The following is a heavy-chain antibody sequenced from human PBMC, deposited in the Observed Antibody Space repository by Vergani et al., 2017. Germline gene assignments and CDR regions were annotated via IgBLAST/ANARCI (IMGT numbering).Heavy chain of an antibody. Sequence: QVQLVESGGGVVQPGRSLRLSCAASGFTFSSYGMHWVRQAPGKGLEWVAVISYDGSNKYYADSVKGRFTISRDNSKNTLYLQMNSLRAEDTAVYYCAKGPYCSSTSCYYYYYYYMDVWGKGTTVTVSS. J-gene: IGHJ6*03. D-gene: IGHD2-2*01. V-gene: IGHV3-30*18. CDR1: GFTFSSYG. CDR3: AKGPYCSSTSCYYYYYYYMDV. CDR2: ISYDGSNK.